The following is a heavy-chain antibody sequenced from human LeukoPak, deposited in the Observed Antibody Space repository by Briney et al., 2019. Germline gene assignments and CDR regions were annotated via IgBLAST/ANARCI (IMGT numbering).Heavy chain of an antibody. D-gene: IGHD2/OR15-2a*01. CDR1: EFTSSDYW. Sequence: PGGSLRLSCAASEFTSSDYWMSWVRQPPGKGLEWVANIKQDGSEKHYVDSVKGRFTISRDNAKNSLYLQMNRLRAEDMAVYYCARENRGRGGMDVWGQGTTVTVSS. CDR2: IKQDGSEK. V-gene: IGHV3-7*04. CDR3: ARENRGRGGMDV. J-gene: IGHJ6*02.